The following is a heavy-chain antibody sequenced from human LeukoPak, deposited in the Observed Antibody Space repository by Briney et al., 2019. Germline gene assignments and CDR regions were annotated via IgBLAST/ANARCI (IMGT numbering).Heavy chain of an antibody. CDR1: GYTFTSYD. CDR3: ARVFGIVGAIGAFDI. V-gene: IGHV1-8*03. CDR2: MNPNSGST. J-gene: IGHJ3*02. D-gene: IGHD1-26*01. Sequence: ASVKVSCKASGYTFTSYDINWVRQATGQGLEWMGWMNPNSGSTGYAQKFQGRVTITRNTSISTAYMELSSLRSEDTAVYYCARVFGIVGAIGAFDIWGQGTMVTVSS.